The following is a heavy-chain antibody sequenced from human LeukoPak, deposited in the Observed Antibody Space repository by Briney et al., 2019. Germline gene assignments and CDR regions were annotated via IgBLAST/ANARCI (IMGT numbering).Heavy chain of an antibody. CDR2: IIPIFGTA. V-gene: IGHV1-69*13. Sequence: ASVKVSCKASGGTFSSYAISWVRQAPGQRLEWMGGIIPIFGTANYAQKFQGRVTITADESTSTAYMELSSLRSEDTAVYYCARVENNWFDPWGQGTLVTVSS. J-gene: IGHJ5*02. CDR3: ARVENNWFDP. CDR1: GGTFSSYA.